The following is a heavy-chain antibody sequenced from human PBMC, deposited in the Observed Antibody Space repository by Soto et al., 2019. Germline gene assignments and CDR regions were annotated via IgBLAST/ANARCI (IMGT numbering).Heavy chain of an antibody. J-gene: IGHJ5*02. Sequence: SETLSLTCAVSGGSISSGGYSWSWIRQPPGKGLEWIGYIYHSGSTYYNPSLKSRVTISVDRSKNQFSLKLSSVTAADTAVYYCARVRAYYENWFDPWGQGTLVTVSS. CDR1: GGSISSGGYS. V-gene: IGHV4-30-2*01. CDR2: IYHSGST. D-gene: IGHD3-22*01. CDR3: ARVRAYYENWFDP.